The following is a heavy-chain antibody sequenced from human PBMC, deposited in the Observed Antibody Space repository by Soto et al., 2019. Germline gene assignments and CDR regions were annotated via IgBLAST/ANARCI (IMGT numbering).Heavy chain of an antibody. Sequence: QVQLVQSGAEVKKPGSSVNVSCKASGGTFSSYAISWVRQAPGQGLEWMGGIIPIFGTANYAQKFQGRVTITAEKSTSTAYMELSSLRSEDTAVYYCASSTYDSSGYYYNYYYYGMDVWGQGTTVTVSS. D-gene: IGHD3-22*01. CDR1: GGTFSSYA. CDR2: IIPIFGTA. V-gene: IGHV1-69*06. J-gene: IGHJ6*02. CDR3: ASSTYDSSGYYYNYYYYGMDV.